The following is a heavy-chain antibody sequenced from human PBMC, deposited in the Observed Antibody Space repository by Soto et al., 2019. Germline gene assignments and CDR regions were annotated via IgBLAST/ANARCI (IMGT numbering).Heavy chain of an antibody. CDR1: CVSISSSSYY. CDR3: ASPKIAFYNWFDP. CDR2: IYYSGST. V-gene: IGHV4-39*01. J-gene: IGHJ5*02. D-gene: IGHD3-3*02. Sequence: SETRSLTCTVSCVSISSSSYYWGWIRHPPGKGLEWIGSIYYSGSTYYNPSLKSRVTISVDTSKNQFSLKLSSVTAADTAVYYCASPKIAFYNWFDPWGQGTLVT.